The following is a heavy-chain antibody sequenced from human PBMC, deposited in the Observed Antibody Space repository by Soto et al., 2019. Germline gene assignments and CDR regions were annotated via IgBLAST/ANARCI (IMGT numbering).Heavy chain of an antibody. J-gene: IGHJ4*02. Sequence: SETLSLTCTVSGGSISNYYWSWVRQPPGKGLECIGYIYYSGSTNYNPSLKSRITISVDTSKNQFSLKLSSVTAADTAVYYCARNYGDYVDYWGQGTLVTVS. V-gene: IGHV4-59*08. CDR1: GGSISNYY. CDR3: ARNYGDYVDY. D-gene: IGHD4-17*01. CDR2: IYYSGST.